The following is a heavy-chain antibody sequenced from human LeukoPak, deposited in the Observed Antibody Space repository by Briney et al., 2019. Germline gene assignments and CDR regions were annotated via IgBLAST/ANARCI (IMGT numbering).Heavy chain of an antibody. D-gene: IGHD5-18*01. CDR1: GGSISSYY. CDR2: IYYSGST. V-gene: IGHV4-59*01. J-gene: IGHJ6*02. Sequence: SETLSLTCTVSGGSISSYYWSWIRQPPGKGLEWIGYIYYSGSTNYNPSLKSRVTISVDTSKNQFSLKLSSATAADTAVYYCAQMYVDTAMGPYYYYGMDVWGQGTTVTVSS. CDR3: AQMYVDTAMGPYYYYGMDV.